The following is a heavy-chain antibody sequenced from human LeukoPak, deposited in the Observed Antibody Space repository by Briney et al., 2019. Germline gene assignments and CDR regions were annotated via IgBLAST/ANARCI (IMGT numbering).Heavy chain of an antibody. V-gene: IGHV3-53*05. CDR3: AKDLSYYDSSGPPADY. D-gene: IGHD3-22*01. CDR2: IYSGGST. CDR1: GFTVSSNY. Sequence: GGSLRLSCAASGFTVSSNYMSWVRQAPGKGLEWVSVIYSGGSTYYADSVKGRFTISRDNSKNTLYLQMNSLRAEDTAVYYCAKDLSYYDSSGPPADYWGQGTLVTVCS. J-gene: IGHJ4*02.